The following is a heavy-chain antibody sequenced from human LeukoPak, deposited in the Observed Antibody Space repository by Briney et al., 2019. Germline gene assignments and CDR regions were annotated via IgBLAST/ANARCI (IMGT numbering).Heavy chain of an antibody. CDR2: ISLDGSNK. J-gene: IGHJ6*03. D-gene: IGHD3-16*01. CDR3: AKGYNYDLGDNVGDYYYYMGV. CDR1: GFTFSSYA. Sequence: PGRSLRLSCAASGFTFSSYAMHWVRQAPGKGLEWVTVISLDGSNKYYADSVKGRFTISRDNSKNTLYLQMNNLRPEDTAVYYCAKGYNYDLGDNVGDYYYYMGVWGTGTTVTVSS. V-gene: IGHV3-30*04.